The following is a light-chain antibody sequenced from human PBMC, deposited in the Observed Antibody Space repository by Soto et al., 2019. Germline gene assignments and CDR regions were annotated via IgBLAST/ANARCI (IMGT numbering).Light chain of an antibody. CDR3: QHYNNWPPVGLS. J-gene: IGKJ4*01. CDR2: GAS. CDR1: QSVNSN. Sequence: EIVMTQSPATLSVSPGERATLSCRASQSVNSNLAWYQQKPGQAPRLLIYGASTLATGIPARFSGSGYGTEFTLTISSLQSEDFAIYYCQHYNNWPPVGLSFGGGTKVEIK. V-gene: IGKV3-15*01.